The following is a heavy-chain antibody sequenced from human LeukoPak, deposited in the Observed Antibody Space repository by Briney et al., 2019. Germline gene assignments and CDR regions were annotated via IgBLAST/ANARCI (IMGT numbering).Heavy chain of an antibody. CDR3: AKDQSQ. V-gene: IGHV3-30*18. CDR1: GFTFSEYV. Sequence: GRSLRLSCAASGFTFSEYVMHWVRQAPGKGLEWVAVISVDGNNKYYGDSVKGRFTISRDNSKNTLYLQINSLRPEDTAVYYCAKDQSQWGQGTLVIVSS. J-gene: IGHJ4*02. CDR2: ISVDGNNK.